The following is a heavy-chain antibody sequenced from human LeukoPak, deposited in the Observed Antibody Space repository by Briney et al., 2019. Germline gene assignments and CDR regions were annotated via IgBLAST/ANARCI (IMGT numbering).Heavy chain of an antibody. CDR1: GFTFSSYW. D-gene: IGHD1-14*01. CDR3: ASDGNPYYYYNMDV. V-gene: IGHV3-7*01. Sequence: GGSLRLSCAASGFTFSSYWMSWVRQAPGKGLEWVSNIKRDGSEKYFVDSVKGRFTISRDNAKNSLYLQMNSLRADDTAVYYCASDGNPYYYYNMDVWGKGTTVTVSS. J-gene: IGHJ6*03. CDR2: IKRDGSEK.